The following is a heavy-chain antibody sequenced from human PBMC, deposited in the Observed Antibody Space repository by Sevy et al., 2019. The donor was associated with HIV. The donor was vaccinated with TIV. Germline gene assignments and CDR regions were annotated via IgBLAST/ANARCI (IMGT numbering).Heavy chain of an antibody. CDR2: ISQTYDGSKK. D-gene: IGHD3-22*01. CDR1: GFTFGSYT. CDR3: ARDNSGYFFFDY. J-gene: IGHJ4*02. Sequence: GGSLRLSCAASGFTFGSYTLHWVRQAPGKGLEWVALISQTYDGSKKYYIDSVQGRFTISRDNSKNTLYLQMDSLRPEDMAVYYCARDNSGYFFFDYWGKGTLVTVSS. V-gene: IGHV3-30-3*01.